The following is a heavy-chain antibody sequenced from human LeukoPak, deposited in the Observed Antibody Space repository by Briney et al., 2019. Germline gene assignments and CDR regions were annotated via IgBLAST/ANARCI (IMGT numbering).Heavy chain of an antibody. J-gene: IGHJ4*02. CDR1: GYTFTGYY. CDR2: INPNSGGT. D-gene: IGHD5-24*01. CDR3: ARGSRWLQLTEFDY. V-gene: IGHV1-2*06. Sequence: ASVKVSCKASGYTFTGYYMHWVRQAPGQGLEWMGRINPNSGGTNYAQKFQGRVTMTRDTSISTAYMEVSGLRSDETAVYYCARGSRWLQLTEFDYWGQGTLVIVSS.